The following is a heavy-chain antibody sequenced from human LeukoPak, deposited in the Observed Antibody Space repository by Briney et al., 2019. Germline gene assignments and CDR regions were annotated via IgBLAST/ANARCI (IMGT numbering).Heavy chain of an antibody. J-gene: IGHJ4*02. D-gene: IGHD3-16*02. V-gene: IGHV4-34*01. CDR1: GGSFSGYY. CDR3: ARVSTRWGSYPTDY. CDR2: INHSGST. Sequence: PSETLSLTCAVYGGSFSGYYWSWIRQPPGKGLEWMGEINHSGSTNYNPSLKSRVTISVDTSKNQFSLKLSSVTAADTAVYYCARVSTRWGSYPTDYWGQGTLVTVSS.